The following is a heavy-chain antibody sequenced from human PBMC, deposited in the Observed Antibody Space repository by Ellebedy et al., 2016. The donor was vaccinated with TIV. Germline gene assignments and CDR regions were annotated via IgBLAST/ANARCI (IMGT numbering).Heavy chain of an antibody. CDR1: GFSVRNNH. Sequence: GESLKISCAVSGFSVRNNHMNWVRQAPGQGLEWVSLLNSNGRTYYAESVRGRFTISRDNSRNFVFLQMNSLRPEATATYYCARDHAIKVAAPGYDAFDVWGQGTKVSVSA. D-gene: IGHD2-8*01. V-gene: IGHV3-53*01. J-gene: IGHJ3*01. CDR2: LNSNGRT. CDR3: ARDHAIKVAAPGYDAFDV.